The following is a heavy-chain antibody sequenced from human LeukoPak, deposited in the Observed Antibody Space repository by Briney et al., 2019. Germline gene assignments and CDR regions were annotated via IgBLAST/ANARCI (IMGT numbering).Heavy chain of an antibody. Sequence: ASAKVSCKASGYTFSSYAMNWVRQAPGQGLEWMGWISGYNGNTNYAQKLQGRVTMTTDTSTSTAYMELRSLRSDDTAVYYCARDLKRGYSSGRYSWGTGSSNDYWGQGTLVTVSS. CDR3: ARDLKRGYSSGRYSWGTGSSNDY. J-gene: IGHJ4*02. CDR2: ISGYNGNT. D-gene: IGHD6-19*01. V-gene: IGHV1-18*01. CDR1: GYTFSSYA.